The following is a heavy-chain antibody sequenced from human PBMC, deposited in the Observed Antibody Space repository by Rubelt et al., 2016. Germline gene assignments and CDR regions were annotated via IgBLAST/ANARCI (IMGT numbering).Heavy chain of an antibody. D-gene: IGHD3-22*01. Sequence: GLEWMGWINPNSGGTNYAQKFQGRVTMTRDTSISTAYMELSRLSSDDTAVYYCARDVPHYDSSGYYYDAFDIWGQGTMVTVSS. V-gene: IGHV1-2*02. J-gene: IGHJ3*02. CDR3: ARDVPHYDSSGYYYDAFDI. CDR2: INPNSGGT.